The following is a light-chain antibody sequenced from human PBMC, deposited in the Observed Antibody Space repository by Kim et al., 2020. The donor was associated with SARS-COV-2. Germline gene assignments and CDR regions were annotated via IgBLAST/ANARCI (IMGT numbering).Light chain of an antibody. Sequence: AAVGDIVTVTCRASQSLSSCLAWYQQKPGKATKLLIYKASSLQSGVPSTFSGSGSGTEFTLTISSLQPDDFATYYCQQYNSYPWTFGQGTKVDIK. J-gene: IGKJ1*01. CDR1: QSLSSC. V-gene: IGKV1-5*03. CDR3: QQYNSYPWT. CDR2: KAS.